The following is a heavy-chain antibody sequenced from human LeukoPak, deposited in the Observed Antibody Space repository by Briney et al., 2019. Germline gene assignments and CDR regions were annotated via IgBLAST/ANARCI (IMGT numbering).Heavy chain of an antibody. V-gene: IGHV4-59*01. CDR3: ARAFYGGNIDY. D-gene: IGHD4-23*01. J-gene: IGHJ4*02. CDR2: IYYSGST. CDR1: GGSFSGYY. Sequence: SETLSLTCAVYGGSFSGYYWSWIRQPPEKGLEWIGYIYYSGSTNYNPSLKSRVTISVDTSKNQFSLKLSSVTAADTAVYYCARAFYGGNIDYWGQGTLVTVSS.